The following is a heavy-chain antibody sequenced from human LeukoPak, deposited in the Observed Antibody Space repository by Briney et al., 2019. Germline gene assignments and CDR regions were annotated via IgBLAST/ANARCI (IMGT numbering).Heavy chain of an antibody. CDR1: GYTLTELS. D-gene: IGHD5-24*01. CDR3: ATGPGLAYNSQFQTDY. Sequence: GASVKVSCKVSGYTLTELSMHWVRQAPGKGLEWMGGFDPEDGETIYAQKFQGRVTMTEDTSTDTAYMELCSLRSEDTAVYYCATGPGLAYNSQFQTDYWGQGTLVTVSS. J-gene: IGHJ4*02. V-gene: IGHV1-24*01. CDR2: FDPEDGET.